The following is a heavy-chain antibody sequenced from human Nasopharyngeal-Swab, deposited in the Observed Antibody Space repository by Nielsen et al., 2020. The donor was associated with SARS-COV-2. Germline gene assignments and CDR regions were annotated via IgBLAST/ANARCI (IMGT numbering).Heavy chain of an antibody. V-gene: IGHV4-39*07. CDR3: ARGGVVPAARITLGDY. J-gene: IGHJ4*02. Sequence: SETLSLTCTVSGGSISSSSYYWGWIRQPPGKGLEWIGSIYYSGSTYYNPSLKSRVTISVDTSKNQFSLKLSSVTAADTAVYYCARGGVVPAARITLGDYWGQGTLVTVSS. CDR1: GGSISSSSYY. D-gene: IGHD2-2*01. CDR2: IYYSGST.